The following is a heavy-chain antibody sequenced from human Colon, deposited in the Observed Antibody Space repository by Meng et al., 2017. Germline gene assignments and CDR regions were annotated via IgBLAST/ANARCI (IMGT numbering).Heavy chain of an antibody. J-gene: IGHJ4*02. CDR2: INQDGTKT. CDR3: ASAETVRGAAVGY. CDR1: GFTFSSLW. D-gene: IGHD3-10*01. Sequence: GESLKISCAASGFTFSSLWMSWVRQAPRKGLEWVANINQDGTKTYYVDSVKGRFTISRDNAKNSLYLQLNSLRAEDTAVYYCASAETVRGAAVGYWGQGTLVTVSS. V-gene: IGHV3-7*01.